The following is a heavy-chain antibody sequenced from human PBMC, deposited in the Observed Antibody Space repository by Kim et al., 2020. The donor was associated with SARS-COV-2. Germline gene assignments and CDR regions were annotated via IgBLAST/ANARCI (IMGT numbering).Heavy chain of an antibody. D-gene: IGHD2-2*01. J-gene: IGHJ4*02. V-gene: IGHV1-69*01. CDR3: ARGTSWVGFFDY. Sequence: NYAQKFQGRVTITADESTSTAYMELSSLRSEDTAVYYCARGTSWVGFFDYWGQGTLVTVSS.